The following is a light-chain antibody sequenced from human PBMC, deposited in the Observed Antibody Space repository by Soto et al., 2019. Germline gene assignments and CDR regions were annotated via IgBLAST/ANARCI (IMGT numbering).Light chain of an antibody. J-gene: IGLJ2*01. CDR1: SSNIGNTY. CDR2: DNY. V-gene: IGLV1-51*01. CDR3: ATWDGSLSAVV. Sequence: QSVLTQSPSVSAAPGQKVTISCSGSSSNIGNTYISWYQQLPGTAPKLLIYDNYERPSGIPDRFSGSKSDTSATLGITGLQTGDEADYYCATWDGSLSAVVFGGGTKLTVL.